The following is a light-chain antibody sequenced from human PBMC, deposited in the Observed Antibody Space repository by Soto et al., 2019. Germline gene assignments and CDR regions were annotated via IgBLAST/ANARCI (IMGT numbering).Light chain of an antibody. CDR3: QQYSSRPRT. J-gene: IGKJ1*01. CDR1: QSVSSN. CDR2: GPS. Sequence: EIVMTQSPATLSVSAGERATLSCRASQSVSSNLAWYQQKPGQAPRLLIYGPSTRATGIPARFSGSGSGTEFTLTISSLQSEDFAVYYCQQYSSRPRTFGQGTKVDIK. V-gene: IGKV3-15*01.